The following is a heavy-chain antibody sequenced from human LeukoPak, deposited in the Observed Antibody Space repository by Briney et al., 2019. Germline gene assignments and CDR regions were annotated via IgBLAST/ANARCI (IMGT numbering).Heavy chain of an antibody. J-gene: IGHJ3*02. Sequence: PSETLSLTCTVSGGSISSYYWSWIRQPPGKGLEWIGYIYYSGSTNYNPSLKSRVTISVDTSKNQLSLKLSSVTAADTAVYYCARQRSYEGAFDIWGQGTMVTVSS. V-gene: IGHV4-59*08. CDR2: IYYSGST. CDR1: GGSISSYY. D-gene: IGHD1-26*01. CDR3: ARQRSYEGAFDI.